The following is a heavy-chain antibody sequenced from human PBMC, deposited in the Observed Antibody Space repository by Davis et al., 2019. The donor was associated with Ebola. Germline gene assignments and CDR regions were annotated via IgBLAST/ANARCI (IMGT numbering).Heavy chain of an antibody. Sequence: PGGSLRLSCAASGFTFNSVALHWVRQAPGKGLEWVAGLSFDGNNEFYADSVKGRFTISGDHSKNTLYLQMNSLRVEDTAVYYCAKEDTAMVTGDFYFGMDVWGQGTTVTVSS. D-gene: IGHD5-18*01. V-gene: IGHV3-30-3*01. CDR2: LSFDGNNE. CDR3: AKEDTAMVTGDFYFGMDV. J-gene: IGHJ6*02. CDR1: GFTFNSVA.